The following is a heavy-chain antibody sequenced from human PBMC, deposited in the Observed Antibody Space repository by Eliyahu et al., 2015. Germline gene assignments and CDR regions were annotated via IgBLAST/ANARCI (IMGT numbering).Heavy chain of an antibody. CDR1: GGPIRSNSHY. D-gene: IGHD2-21*01. CDR3: ARQPIFDTEDS. CDR2: LYHTGTT. V-gene: IGHV4-39*01. J-gene: IGHJ4*02. Sequence: QLQLQESGPGLVKPSETLSLTCTVSGGPIRSNSHYWXWIRQPPGKGLEWIGSLYHTGTTYXKSSLQSRVTISVDTSKNQFSLKVNSVTAADTAVYYCARQPIFDTEDSWGQGTLVTVSS.